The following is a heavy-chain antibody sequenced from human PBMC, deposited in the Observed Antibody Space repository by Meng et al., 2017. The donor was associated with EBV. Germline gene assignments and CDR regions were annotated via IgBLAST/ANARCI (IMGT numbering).Heavy chain of an antibody. CDR3: ASESGRGYTPDY. D-gene: IGHD3-10*01. V-gene: IGHV1-69*01. Sequence: QVPLVQSAAEVKKPGWSVKVSCKTSGGPFRYYAISWVRQAPGQGLEWLGGFLPRLGAPNYAQKFHGRVKITADESTSTHYMDLSSLRSEDTAIYYCASESGRGYTPDYWGQGTLVTVSS. CDR1: GGPFRYYA. J-gene: IGHJ4*02. CDR2: FLPRLGAP.